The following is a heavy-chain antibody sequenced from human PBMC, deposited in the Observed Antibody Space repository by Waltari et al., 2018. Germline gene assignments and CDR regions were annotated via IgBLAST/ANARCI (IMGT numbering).Heavy chain of an antibody. CDR1: GGSISSSSYY. CDR3: ARGVHGGNSYYFDY. D-gene: IGHD2-21*02. V-gene: IGHV4-39*07. CDR2: IYYSGSN. Sequence: QLQLQESGPGLVKPSETLSLTCTVSGGSISSSSYYWGWIRQPPGKGLEWIGSIYYSGSNYSNPSLKSRVTISVDTSKNQFSLKLSSVTAADTAVYYCARGVHGGNSYYFDYWGQGTLVTVSS. J-gene: IGHJ4*02.